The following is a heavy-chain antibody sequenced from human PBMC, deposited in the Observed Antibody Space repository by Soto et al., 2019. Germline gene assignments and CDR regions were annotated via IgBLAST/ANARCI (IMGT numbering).Heavy chain of an antibody. D-gene: IGHD1-7*01. CDR2: ISSNGGST. Sequence: GGSLRLSCSASGFTFSSYAMHWVRQAPGKGLEYVSAISSNGGSTYYADSVKGRFTISRDNSKNTLYLQMSSLRAEDTAVYYWVKLPSITGTIGNWFDPWGQGTLVTVSS. CDR1: GFTFSSYA. CDR3: VKLPSITGTIGNWFDP. V-gene: IGHV3-64D*08. J-gene: IGHJ5*02.